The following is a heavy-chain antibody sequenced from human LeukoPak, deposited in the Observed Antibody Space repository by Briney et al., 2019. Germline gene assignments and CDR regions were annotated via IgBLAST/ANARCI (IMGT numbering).Heavy chain of an antibody. CDR3: ARNSSAYISPYYYNYMDG. CDR1: GFTFSDYS. V-gene: IGHV3-11*01. J-gene: IGHJ6*03. Sequence: GGSLRLSCAASGFTFSDYSMTWIRQAPGKGLEWISYISISGNSIDYAASVKGRFTISRDNAEKSLYLQMNSLRAEDTAVYFCARNSSAYISPYYYNYMDGWDEGTTVTVSS. D-gene: IGHD3-22*01. CDR2: ISISGNSI.